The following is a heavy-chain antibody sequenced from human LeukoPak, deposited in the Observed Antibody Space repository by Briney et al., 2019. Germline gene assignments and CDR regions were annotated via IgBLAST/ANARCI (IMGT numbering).Heavy chain of an antibody. CDR1: GYTLTELS. V-gene: IGHV1-24*01. J-gene: IGHJ4*02. CDR3: ATGIPPSSGWYIDY. CDR2: FDPEDGET. D-gene: IGHD6-19*01. Sequence: ASVKVSCKVSGYTLTELSMHWVRQAPGKGLGWMGGFDPEDGETIYAQKFQGRVTMTEDTSTDTAYMELSSLRSEDTAVYYCATGIPPSSGWYIDYWGQGTLVTVSS.